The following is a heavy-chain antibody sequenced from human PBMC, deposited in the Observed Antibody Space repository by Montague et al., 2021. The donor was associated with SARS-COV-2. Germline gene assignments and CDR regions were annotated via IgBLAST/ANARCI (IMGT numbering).Heavy chain of an antibody. CDR1: GFTFSSYS. D-gene: IGHD3-22*01. CDR2: ISSSSSYI. CDR3: ARDTYYYDSSGYYPAVWDY. J-gene: IGHJ4*02. Sequence: SLRLSCAASGFTFSSYSMNWVRQAPGKGLDWVSSISSSSSYIYYADSVKGRFTISRDNAKNSLYLQMNSLRAEDTAVYYFARDTYYYDSSGYYPAVWDYWGQGTLVTVSS. V-gene: IGHV3-21*01.